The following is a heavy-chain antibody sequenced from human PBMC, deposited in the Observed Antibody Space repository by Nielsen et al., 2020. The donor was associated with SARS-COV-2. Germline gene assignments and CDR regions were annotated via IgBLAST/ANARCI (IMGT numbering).Heavy chain of an antibody. CDR1: VGPFSDYS. Sequence: SETLSLTCAVYVGPFSDYSWSWIRQPPGKGLEWIGEVSHSGSTNYNPSLKSRVTLSMDKSKNQFSLRLTSVSAADTAVYFCARGDLVVVPSPLLGLGPIFYYFCLDVWGKGTTVIVSS. J-gene: IGHJ6*03. D-gene: IGHD2-2*02. CDR2: VSHSGST. CDR3: ARGDLVVVPSPLLGLGPIFYYFCLDV. V-gene: IGHV4-34*01.